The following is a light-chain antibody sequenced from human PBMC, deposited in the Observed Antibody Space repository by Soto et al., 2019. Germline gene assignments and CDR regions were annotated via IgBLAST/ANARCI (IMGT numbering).Light chain of an antibody. CDR1: QSISSY. CDR3: HQSYSTPHT. J-gene: IGKJ2*01. V-gene: IGKV1-39*01. Sequence: DIQMTQSPSSLSASVGARVTITCRASQSISSYLNWYQQKQGKAPKLLIYAASSLQSGVPSMCSGSGSGTDFTLTISSLQPEDFATYSCHQSYSTPHTFGQGTKLEIK. CDR2: AAS.